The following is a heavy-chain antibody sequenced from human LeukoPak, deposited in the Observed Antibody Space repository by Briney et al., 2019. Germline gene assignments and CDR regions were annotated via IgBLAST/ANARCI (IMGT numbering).Heavy chain of an antibody. CDR3: AKTDGVRDAFDI. CDR2: ISVRGGST. CDR1: GFTFSSYG. D-gene: IGHD1-1*01. Sequence: GGSLRLSCAASGFTFSSYGMSWVRQAPGKGLEWVSAISVRGGSTYYADSVKGRFTISRDNSKNMLYLRINSLRAEDTAVYHCAKTDGVRDAFDIWGQGAMVTVSS. V-gene: IGHV3-23*01. J-gene: IGHJ3*02.